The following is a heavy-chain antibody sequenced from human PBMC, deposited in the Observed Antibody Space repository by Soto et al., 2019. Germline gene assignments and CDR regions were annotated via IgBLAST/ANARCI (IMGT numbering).Heavy chain of an antibody. Sequence: QQQLQESGSGLVKPLETLSLACTVSGLSIDRGAYSWSWIRQPPGRGLWWVGSISQGGDTYYNPSLTGRVTISVDRPRNRFSLNLTSVTAADTAVYYCASLSGYLYYLDYWGQGILVTVSS. CDR3: ASLSGYLYYLDY. J-gene: IGHJ4*02. V-gene: IGHV4-30-2*01. D-gene: IGHD2-15*01. CDR2: ISQGGDT. CDR1: GLSIDRGAYS.